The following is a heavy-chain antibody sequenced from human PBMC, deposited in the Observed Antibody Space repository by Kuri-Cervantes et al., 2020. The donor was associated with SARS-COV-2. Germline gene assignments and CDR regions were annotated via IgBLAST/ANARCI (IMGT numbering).Heavy chain of an antibody. CDR1: GFTFSNAW. D-gene: IGHD5-18*01. J-gene: IGHJ4*02. V-gene: IGHV3-48*04. CDR2: ISSSSSTI. CDR3: ARAHHKYSYGQTPFDY. Sequence: GESLKISCAASGFTFSNAWMNWVRQAPGKGLEWVSYISSSSSTIYYADSVKGRFTISRDNAKNSLYLQMNSLRAEDTAVYYCARAHHKYSYGQTPFDYWGQGTLVTVSS.